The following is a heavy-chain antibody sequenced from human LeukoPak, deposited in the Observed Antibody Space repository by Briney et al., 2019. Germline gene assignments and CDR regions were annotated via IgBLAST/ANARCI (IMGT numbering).Heavy chain of an antibody. CDR1: GYTFTSYD. D-gene: IGHD2/OR15-2a*01. CDR3: ARGGPNIVDGAARLSWFDP. J-gene: IGHJ5*02. V-gene: IGHV1-8*01. Sequence: ASVKVSCKASGYTFTSYDINWVRQATGQGLEWMGWMNPNSGNTGYAQKFQGRVTITRNTSISTAYMELSSLRSEDTAVYHCARGGPNIVDGAARLSWFDPWGQGTLVTVSS. CDR2: MNPNSGNT.